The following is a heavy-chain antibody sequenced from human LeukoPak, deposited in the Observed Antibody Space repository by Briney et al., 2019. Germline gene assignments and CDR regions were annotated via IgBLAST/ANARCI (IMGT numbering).Heavy chain of an antibody. CDR1: GFTFSSYD. V-gene: IGHV3-13*04. CDR3: ARSERFGEAIDS. CDR2: IDTAGDT. J-gene: IGHJ4*02. D-gene: IGHD3-10*01. Sequence: PGGSLRLSCAASGFTFSSYDMHWVRQATGKGLEWVSSIDTAGDTYYPGSVKGRFTISRENAKNSLYLQMNSLRAGDTAVYYCARSERFGEAIDSWGQGTLVTVSS.